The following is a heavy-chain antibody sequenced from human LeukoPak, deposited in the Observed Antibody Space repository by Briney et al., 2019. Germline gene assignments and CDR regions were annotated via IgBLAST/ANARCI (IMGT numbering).Heavy chain of an antibody. CDR3: VRDWGYDSSGYWQKYFDT. J-gene: IGHJ4*02. D-gene: IGHD3-22*01. CDR1: GFTFSTFW. V-gene: IGHV3-74*01. Sequence: GGSLRLSCATSGFTFSTFWMHWVRQAPGKGLVWVSRINHDGSSTNYADSVKGRFTISRDNAKNTVYLQMNSLRAEDTAVYYCVRDWGYDSSGYWQKYFDTWGQGTLVTVSS. CDR2: INHDGSST.